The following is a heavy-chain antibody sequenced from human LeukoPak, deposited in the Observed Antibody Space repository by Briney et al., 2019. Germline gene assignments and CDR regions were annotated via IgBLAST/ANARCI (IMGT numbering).Heavy chain of an antibody. D-gene: IGHD3-22*01. Sequence: GGSLRLSCAASGFTFSSYWMSWVRQAPGKGLEWVANIKQDGSEKYYVDSVKGRFTISRDNAKNSLYLQMNSLRAEDTAVYYCARVWNYYDSSGYYYPSDYWGQGTLVTVSS. CDR2: IKQDGSEK. CDR3: ARVWNYYDSSGYYYPSDY. CDR1: GFTFSSYW. J-gene: IGHJ4*02. V-gene: IGHV3-7*01.